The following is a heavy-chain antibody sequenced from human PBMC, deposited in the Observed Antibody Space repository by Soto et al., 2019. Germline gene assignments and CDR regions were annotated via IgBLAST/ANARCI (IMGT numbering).Heavy chain of an antibody. D-gene: IGHD5-18*01. J-gene: IGHJ4*02. V-gene: IGHV1-69*13. CDR1: GGSFSSYA. CDR2: IIPIFGTA. Sequence: SVKVSCKASGGSFSSYAISWVRQAPGQGLEWMGGIIPIFGTANYAQKFQGRVTITADESTSTAYMELSSLRSEDTAVYYCARSGSGGYSYGNFDYWGQGTLVTVSS. CDR3: ARSGSGGYSYGNFDY.